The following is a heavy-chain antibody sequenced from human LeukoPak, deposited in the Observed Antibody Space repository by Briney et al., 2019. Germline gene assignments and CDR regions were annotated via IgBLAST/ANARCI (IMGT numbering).Heavy chain of an antibody. D-gene: IGHD6-13*01. Sequence: PSETLSLTCTVSGGSISSYYWSWIRQPAGKGREWIGRIYTSGSTNYNPSLKSRVTMSVDTSKNQFSLKLSSVTAADTAAYYCARGGYSSSWYYFDYWGQGTLVTVSS. J-gene: IGHJ4*02. V-gene: IGHV4-4*07. CDR3: ARGGYSSSWYYFDY. CDR1: GGSISSYY. CDR2: IYTSGST.